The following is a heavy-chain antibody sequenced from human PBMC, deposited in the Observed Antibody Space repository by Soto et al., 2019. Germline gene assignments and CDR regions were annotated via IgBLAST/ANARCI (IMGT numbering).Heavy chain of an antibody. V-gene: IGHV5-10-1*01. Sequence: PGESLKISCTGFGYTFTTFWISWVRQMPGKGLEWMGRIDPRDSYVNYSPSFQGHVTISLDKSISTAYLQWGSLKASDTAMYYCARLFCSTTTCDSWFDPWGQGTLV. CDR2: IDPRDSYV. J-gene: IGHJ5*02. CDR3: ARLFCSTTTCDSWFDP. CDR1: GYTFTTFW. D-gene: IGHD2-2*01.